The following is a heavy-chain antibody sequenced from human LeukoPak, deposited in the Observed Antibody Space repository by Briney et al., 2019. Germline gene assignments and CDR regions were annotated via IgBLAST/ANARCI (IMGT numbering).Heavy chain of an antibody. CDR3: ARAGGSTVSHSDY. CDR2: ISSSTSYI. V-gene: IGHV3-21*01. Sequence: GGSLRLSCAASGFTFSSYSMNWIRQAPGKGLEWVSSISSSTSYIYYADSVKGRFTISKDNAKNSLYLQMNSLRAEDTAVYYCARAGGSTVSHSDYWGQGTMVTVSS. J-gene: IGHJ4*02. D-gene: IGHD4-17*01. CDR1: GFTFSSYS.